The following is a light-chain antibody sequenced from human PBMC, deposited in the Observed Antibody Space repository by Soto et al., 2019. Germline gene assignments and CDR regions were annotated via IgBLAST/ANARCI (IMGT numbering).Light chain of an antibody. V-gene: IGKV1-27*01. Sequence: DIQMTQSPSSLSSSVGDRVTITCRASQGVRNYLAWYQQKPGKVPKLLIYGASTLQSGVPSRFSGRGSGTDFTLTISSLQPEDVATYYCQKYNSAPWTFGQGTKVDI. CDR3: QKYNSAPWT. CDR1: QGVRNY. J-gene: IGKJ1*01. CDR2: GAS.